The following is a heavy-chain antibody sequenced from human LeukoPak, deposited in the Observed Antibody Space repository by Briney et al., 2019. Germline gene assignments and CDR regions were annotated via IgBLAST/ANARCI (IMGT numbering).Heavy chain of an antibody. V-gene: IGHV4-31*03. CDR2: IYYSGST. J-gene: IGHJ4*02. CDR3: AKTYYDILTGYRPFDY. Sequence: SETLSLTCTVSGGSINSGGYYWSWIRQHPGKGLEWIGYIYYSGSTYYNPSLKSRVTISVDTSKNQFSLKLSSVTAAGTAVYYCAKTYYDILTGYRPFDYWGQGTLVTVSS. CDR1: GGSINSGGYY. D-gene: IGHD3-9*01.